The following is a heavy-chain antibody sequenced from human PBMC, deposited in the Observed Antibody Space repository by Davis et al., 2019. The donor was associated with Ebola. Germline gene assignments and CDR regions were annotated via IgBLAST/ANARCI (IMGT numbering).Heavy chain of an antibody. CDR3: ARDYRYCSGGSCYYYYYGMDV. CDR1: GYTFTSYD. D-gene: IGHD2-15*01. V-gene: IGHV1-8*01. Sequence: ASVKVSCKASGYTFTSYDINWVRQATGQGLEWMGWMNPNSGNTGYAQKFQGRVTMTRNTSISTAYMELSSLRSEDTAVYYCARDYRYCSGGSCYYYYYGMDVWGQGTTVTVSS. J-gene: IGHJ6*02. CDR2: MNPNSGNT.